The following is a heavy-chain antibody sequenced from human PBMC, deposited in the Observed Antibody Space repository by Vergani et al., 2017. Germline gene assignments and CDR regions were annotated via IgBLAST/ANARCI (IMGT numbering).Heavy chain of an antibody. CDR3: ARRPRRDGYNRFDY. J-gene: IGHJ4*02. CDR1: GFTFSSYG. Sequence: QVQLVESGGGVVQPGRSLRLSCAASGFTFSSYGMHWVRQAPGKGLEWVAVIWYDGSNKYYADSVKGRFTISRDNSKNTLYLQMNSLRAEDTAVYYCARRPRRDGYNRFDYWGQGTLVTVSS. D-gene: IGHD5-24*01. CDR2: IWYDGSNK. V-gene: IGHV3-33*01.